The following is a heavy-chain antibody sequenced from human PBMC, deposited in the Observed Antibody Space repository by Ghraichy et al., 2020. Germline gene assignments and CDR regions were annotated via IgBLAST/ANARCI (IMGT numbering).Heavy chain of an antibody. CDR2: IKEDGSEK. CDR1: GFTFSSYW. CDR3: ARDRRLFGVVFVSGDAFDI. Sequence: GESLNISCAASGFTFSSYWMSWVRQAPGKGLEWVANIKEDGSEKYYVDSVKGRFTVSRDNAKNSLYLQMNSLRAEDTAVFYCARDRRLFGVVFVSGDAFDIWGQGTMVSVSA. J-gene: IGHJ3*02. V-gene: IGHV3-7*01. D-gene: IGHD3-3*01.